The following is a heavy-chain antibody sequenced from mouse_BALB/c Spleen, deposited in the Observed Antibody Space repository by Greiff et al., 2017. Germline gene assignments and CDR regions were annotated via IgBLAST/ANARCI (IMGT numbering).Heavy chain of an antibody. V-gene: IGHV5-6*01. CDR2: ISSGGSYT. J-gene: IGHJ3*01. Sequence: VQLKQSGGDLVKPGGSLKLSCAASGFTFSSYGMSWVRQTPDKRLEWVATISSGGSYTYYPDSVKGRFTISRDNAKNTLYLQMSSLKSEDTAMYYCARWDGYYEGFAYWGQGTLVTVSA. D-gene: IGHD2-3*01. CDR3: ARWDGYYEGFAY. CDR1: GFTFSSYG.